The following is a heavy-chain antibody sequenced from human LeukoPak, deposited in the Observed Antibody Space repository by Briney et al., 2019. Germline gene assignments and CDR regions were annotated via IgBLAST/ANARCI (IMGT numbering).Heavy chain of an antibody. D-gene: IGHD2-15*01. CDR3: ARDGAGYCSGGSCYGGGDYFDY. Sequence: ASVKVSCKASGYTFTGYYMHWVRQAPGQGLEWMGWINPNSGGTNYAQKFQGRVTMTRDTSISTAYMELSRLRSDDTAVYYCARDGAGYCSGGSCYGGGDYFDYWGQGTLVTVSS. V-gene: IGHV1-2*02. CDR2: INPNSGGT. CDR1: GYTFTGYY. J-gene: IGHJ4*02.